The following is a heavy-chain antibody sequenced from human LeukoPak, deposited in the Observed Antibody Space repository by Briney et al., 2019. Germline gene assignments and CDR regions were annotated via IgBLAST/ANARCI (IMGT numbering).Heavy chain of an antibody. CDR1: GGTFSSYA. D-gene: IGHD4-17*01. V-gene: IGHV1-69*06. J-gene: IGHJ4*02. Sequence: SVKVSCKASGGTFSSYAISWVRQAPGQGLEWMGGIIPIFGTANYAQKFQGRVTITADKSTSTAYMELSSLRSEDTAVYYCARDAGDYGDYYFDYWGQGTLVTVSS. CDR3: ARDAGDYGDYYFDY. CDR2: IIPIFGTA.